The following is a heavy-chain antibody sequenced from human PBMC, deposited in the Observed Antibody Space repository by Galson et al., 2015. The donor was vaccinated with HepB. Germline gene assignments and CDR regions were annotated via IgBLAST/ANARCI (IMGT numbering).Heavy chain of an antibody. CDR1: GGTFSSYT. CDR2: IIPILGIA. J-gene: IGHJ3*02. V-gene: IGHV1-69*02. CDR3: ARAGHYYGSGPPRAFDI. Sequence: SVKVSCKASGGTFSSYTISWVRQAPGQGLGWMGRIIPILGIANYAQKFQGRVTITADKSTSTAYMELSSLRSEDTAVYYCARAGHYYGSGPPRAFDIWGQGTMVTVSS. D-gene: IGHD3-10*01.